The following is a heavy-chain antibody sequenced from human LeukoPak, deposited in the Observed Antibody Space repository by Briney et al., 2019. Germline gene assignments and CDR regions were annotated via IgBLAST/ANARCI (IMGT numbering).Heavy chain of an antibody. CDR3: ARSDSYFWSGYYWRINWFDP. V-gene: IGHV1-69*05. CDR1: GGTFSSYA. CDR2: IIPIFGTA. J-gene: IGHJ5*02. Sequence: SVKVSCKASGGTFSSYAISWVRQAPGQGLEWMGGIIPIFGTANYAQKFQGRVTITTDESTSAAYMELSSLRSEDTAVYYCARSDSYFWSGYYWRINWFDPWGQGTLVTVSS. D-gene: IGHD3-3*01.